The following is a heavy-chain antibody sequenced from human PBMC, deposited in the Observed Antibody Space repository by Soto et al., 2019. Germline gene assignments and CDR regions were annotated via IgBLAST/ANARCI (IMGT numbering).Heavy chain of an antibody. Sequence: PGGSLRLSCAASGFTFSSYAMHWVRQAPGKGLEWVAVISYDGSNKYYADSVKGRFTISRDNSKNTLYLQMNSLRAEDTAVYYCARDDCSSTSCYGLDYWGQGTLVTV. CDR3: ARDDCSSTSCYGLDY. D-gene: IGHD2-2*01. CDR1: GFTFSSYA. J-gene: IGHJ4*02. CDR2: ISYDGSNK. V-gene: IGHV3-30-3*01.